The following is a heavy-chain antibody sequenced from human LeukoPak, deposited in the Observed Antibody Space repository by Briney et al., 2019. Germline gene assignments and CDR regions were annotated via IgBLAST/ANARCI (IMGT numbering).Heavy chain of an antibody. D-gene: IGHD6-19*01. CDR2: ISGSGGST. CDR3: AEDRSGSGWYGNFDY. V-gene: IGHV3-23*01. Sequence: GGSLRLSCAASGFTFSSYAMSWVRQAPGKGLEWVSAISGSGGSTYYADSVKGRFTISRDNSKNTLYLQMNSLRAEDTAVYYCAEDRSGSGWYGNFDYWGQGTLVTVSS. CDR1: GFTFSSYA. J-gene: IGHJ4*02.